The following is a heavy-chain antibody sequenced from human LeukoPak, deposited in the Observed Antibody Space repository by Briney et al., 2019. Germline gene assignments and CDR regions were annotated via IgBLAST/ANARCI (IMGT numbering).Heavy chain of an antibody. D-gene: IGHD5-18*01. CDR2: ISYDGSNK. J-gene: IGHJ4*02. Sequence: SGGSLRLSCAASGFTFTSYTMHWVRQAPGKGLEWVAVISYDGSNKYYADSVKGRFTISRDNSKNTLYLQMNSLRAEDTALYYCARPGAGYTYGLSVYWGQGTLVTVSS. CDR3: ARPGAGYTYGLSVY. CDR1: GFTFTSYT. V-gene: IGHV3-30*04.